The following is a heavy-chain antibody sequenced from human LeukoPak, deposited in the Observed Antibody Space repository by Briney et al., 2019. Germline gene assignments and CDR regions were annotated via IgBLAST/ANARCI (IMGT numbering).Heavy chain of an antibody. CDR1: GFTFSSYE. Sequence: RGSLRLSCAASGFTFSSYEMSSVRQAPGKGLGWVSYISSSGSTIYYADSVKGRFTISRDNAKNSLYLQMNSLRAEDTAVYYCARETPPVGGSHDDYDYWGQGTLVTVSS. V-gene: IGHV3-48*03. CDR3: ARETPPVGGSHDDYDY. CDR2: ISSSGSTI. D-gene: IGHD1-26*01. J-gene: IGHJ4*02.